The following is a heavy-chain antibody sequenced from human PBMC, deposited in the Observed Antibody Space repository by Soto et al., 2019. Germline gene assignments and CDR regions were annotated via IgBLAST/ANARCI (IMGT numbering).Heavy chain of an antibody. D-gene: IGHD6-19*01. Sequence: PSETLSLTCTVSGGSISSGANYWNWIRQHPGKGLEWIGHIYYSGNTFYNPSLKSRLTMSVDTSKNQFSLKLTSVTAADTAVYYCARDSRRNIAVAGPVYGMDVWGQGTTVTDSS. CDR3: ARDSRRNIAVAGPVYGMDV. J-gene: IGHJ6*02. CDR1: GGSISSGANY. CDR2: IYYSGNT. V-gene: IGHV4-31*03.